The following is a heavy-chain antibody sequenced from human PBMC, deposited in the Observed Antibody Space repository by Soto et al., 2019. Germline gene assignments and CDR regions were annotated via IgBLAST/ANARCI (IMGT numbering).Heavy chain of an antibody. V-gene: IGHV4-4*02. CDR1: GGSMTSSNW. J-gene: IGHJ4*02. D-gene: IGHD2-21*02. Sequence: SETLSLTCTVSGGSMTSSNWWNWVRQSPGKGLEWIGEAHHSGRTNYNPSLKSRVTISVDTSKNQFSLKLSSVTAADTAVYYCARHSPYCGGDCYSYDYWGQGTLVTVSS. CDR3: ARHSPYCGGDCYSYDY. CDR2: AHHSGRT.